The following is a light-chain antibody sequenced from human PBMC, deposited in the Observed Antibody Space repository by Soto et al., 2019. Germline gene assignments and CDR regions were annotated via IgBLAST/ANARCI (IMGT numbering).Light chain of an antibody. V-gene: IGKV3-20*01. CDR3: QQYGSSPLT. CDR2: GAS. CDR1: QSVSSSY. J-gene: IGKJ1*01. Sequence: EIVFTQSPGTLSLSPGERATLSCRASQSVSSSYLAWYQQKPGQAPRLLIYGASSRATGIPDRFSGSGSGTDFTLTISRLEPADCAVYYCQQYGSSPLTFGQGTKVEIK.